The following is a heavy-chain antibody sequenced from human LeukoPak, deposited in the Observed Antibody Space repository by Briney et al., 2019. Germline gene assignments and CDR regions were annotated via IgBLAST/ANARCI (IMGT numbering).Heavy chain of an antibody. J-gene: IGHJ3*02. D-gene: IGHD3-10*01. CDR3: AKDGRTYYYGSGSQDAFDI. Sequence: PGGSPRLSCAASGFTFSSYAMSWVRQAPGKGLEWVSAISGSGGSTYYADSVKGRFTISRDNSKNTLYLQMNSLRAEDTAVYYCAKDGRTYYYGSGSQDAFDIWGQGTMVTVSS. CDR2: ISGSGGST. CDR1: GFTFSSYA. V-gene: IGHV3-23*01.